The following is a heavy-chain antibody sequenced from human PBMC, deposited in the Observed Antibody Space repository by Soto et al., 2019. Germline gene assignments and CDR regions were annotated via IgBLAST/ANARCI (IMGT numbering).Heavy chain of an antibody. J-gene: IGHJ4*02. D-gene: IGHD1-26*01. Sequence: TLSLTCTVSGGSISSYYWSWIRQPPGKGLEWIGYIHYIGSANYNPSLMSRVTISVDSSKNQFSLKLSSVTAADTAVYYCARDQNGSPHFDYWGQGTLVTVCS. CDR3: ARDQNGSPHFDY. V-gene: IGHV4-59*01. CDR2: IHYIGSA. CDR1: GGSISSYY.